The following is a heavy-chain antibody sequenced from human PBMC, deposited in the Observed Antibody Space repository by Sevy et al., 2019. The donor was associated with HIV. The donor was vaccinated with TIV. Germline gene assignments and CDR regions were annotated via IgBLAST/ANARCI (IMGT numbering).Heavy chain of an antibody. CDR1: GFTFSSYG. CDR3: ARYSSSSIFPDY. D-gene: IGHD6-6*01. CDR2: IWYDGSNK. V-gene: IGHV3-33*01. J-gene: IGHJ4*02. Sequence: GESLKISCAASGFTFSSYGMHWVRQAPGKGLEWVAVIWYDGSNKYYADSVKGRFTISRDNSKNTLYLQMNSLRAEDTAVYYEARYSSSSIFPDYWGQGTLVTVSS.